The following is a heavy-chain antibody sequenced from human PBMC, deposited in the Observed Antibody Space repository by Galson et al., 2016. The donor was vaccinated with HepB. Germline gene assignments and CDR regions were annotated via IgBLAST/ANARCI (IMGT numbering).Heavy chain of an antibody. CDR3: TRETRWYFDL. J-gene: IGHJ2*01. CDR1: GLYFRRYW. Sequence: SLRLSCAVSGLYFRRYWMHWVRQTPGKGLVWVSRINADGTATGYADSVKGRFTISRDDAKNTLYLQMNTLRVEDTAVYYCTRETRWYFDLWGRGTLLTVSS. CDR2: INADGTAT. V-gene: IGHV3-74*01.